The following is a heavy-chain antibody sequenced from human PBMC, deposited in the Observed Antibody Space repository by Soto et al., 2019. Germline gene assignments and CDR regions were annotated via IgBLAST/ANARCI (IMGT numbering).Heavy chain of an antibody. CDR2: ISGSGGST. J-gene: IGHJ4*02. CDR3: ATDPCRGSSGIMNDY. V-gene: IGHV3-23*01. D-gene: IGHD6-19*01. Sequence: RHPSTAAEVTSSNYAMSWVRQAPGKGLEWVSAISGSGGSTYYADSVKGRFTISRDNSKNTLYLQMNSLRAEDTAVYYCATDPCRGSSGIMNDYWGQGTPVTVSS. CDR1: EVTSSNYA.